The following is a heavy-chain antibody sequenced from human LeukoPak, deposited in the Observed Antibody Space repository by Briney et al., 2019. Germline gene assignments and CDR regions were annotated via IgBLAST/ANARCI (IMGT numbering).Heavy chain of an antibody. Sequence: SETLSLTCTVSGGSISSYYWSWIRQPPGKGLEWIGYIYYSGSTNYNPSLKSRVTISLDTSKNQFSLKLSSVTAADTAVYYCARAYSTSSVYFDYWGQGTLVTVSS. J-gene: IGHJ4*02. CDR3: ARAYSTSSVYFDY. V-gene: IGHV4-59*01. CDR2: IYYSGST. D-gene: IGHD6-6*01. CDR1: GGSISSYY.